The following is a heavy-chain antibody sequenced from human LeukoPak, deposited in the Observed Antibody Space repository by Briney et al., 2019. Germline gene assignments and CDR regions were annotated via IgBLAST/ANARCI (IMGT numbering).Heavy chain of an antibody. CDR1: GFTFSSYE. CDR2: ISSSGSTI. CDR3: ARVFNTVGFDY. V-gene: IGHV3-48*03. J-gene: IGHJ4*02. D-gene: IGHD4-23*01. Sequence: GSLRLSCAASGFTFSSYEMNWVRQAPGKGLEWVSCISSSGSTIYYADSVKGRFTISRDNAKNSLYLQMNSLRGEDTAVYYCARVFNTVGFDYWGQGILVTVSS.